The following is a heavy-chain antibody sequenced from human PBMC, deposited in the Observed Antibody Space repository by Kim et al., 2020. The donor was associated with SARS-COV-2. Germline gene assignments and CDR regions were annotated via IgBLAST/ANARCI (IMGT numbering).Heavy chain of an antibody. CDR3: ARAPYSSIFSGWGDLSSSGYHWCDP. V-gene: IGHV4-38-2*02. J-gene: IGHJ5*02. D-gene: IGHD6-13*01. CDR2: IYHSGST. CDR1: GYSISSGYY. Sequence: SETLSLTCTVSGYSISSGYYWGWIRQPPGKGLEWIGSIYHSGSTYYNPSLKSRVTISVDTSKNQFSLKLSSVTAADTAVYYCARAPYSSIFSGWGDLSSSGYHWCDPWGQGTLVTVSS.